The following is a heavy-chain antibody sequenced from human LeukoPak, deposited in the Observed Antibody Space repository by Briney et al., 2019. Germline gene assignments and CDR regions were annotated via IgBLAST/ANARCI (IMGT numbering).Heavy chain of an antibody. CDR1: GFTFKLYW. CDR2: INDDGSDT. CDR3: VRGGPSTWS. V-gene: IGHV3-74*01. J-gene: IGHJ5*02. D-gene: IGHD2-15*01. Sequence: GGSLRLSCAASGFTFKLYWMHWVRQVPGKGPVWVARINDDGSDTVYADSVKGRFTISRDDARNMLFLQMNSLRGEDTAVYHCVRGGPSTWSWGQGTLVTVSS.